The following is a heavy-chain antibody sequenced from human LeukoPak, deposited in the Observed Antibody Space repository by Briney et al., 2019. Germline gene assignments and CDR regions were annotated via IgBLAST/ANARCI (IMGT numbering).Heavy chain of an antibody. CDR2: INHSGST. CDR3: ARAPTGDNWFDP. V-gene: IGHV4-34*01. Sequence: SSETLSLTCAVYGGSFSGYYWSWIRQPPGKGLEWIGEINHSGSTNYNPSLKSRVTISVDKSKNQFSLKLSSVTAADTAVYYCARAPTGDNWFDPWGQGTLVTVSS. D-gene: IGHD4-17*01. J-gene: IGHJ5*02. CDR1: GGSFSGYY.